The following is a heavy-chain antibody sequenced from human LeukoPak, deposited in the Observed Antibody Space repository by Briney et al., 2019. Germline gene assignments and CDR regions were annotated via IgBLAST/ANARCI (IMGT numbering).Heavy chain of an antibody. CDR1: GYTFTGYY. J-gene: IGHJ4*02. CDR2: INPNNGGT. D-gene: IGHD6-19*01. Sequence: ASVKVSCKASGYTFTGYYMHWVRQAPGQGLEWMGRINPNNGGTNYAQKFQGRVIMTRDTSIKTAYMELSRLRSDDTAVYYCARDRLLRVAVAGTPGYWGQGTLVTVSS. V-gene: IGHV1-2*06. CDR3: ARDRLLRVAVAGTPGY.